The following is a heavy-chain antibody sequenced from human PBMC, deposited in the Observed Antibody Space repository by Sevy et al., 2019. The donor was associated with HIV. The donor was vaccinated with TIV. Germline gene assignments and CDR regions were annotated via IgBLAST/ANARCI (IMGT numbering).Heavy chain of an antibody. D-gene: IGHD2-15*01. CDR2: INQAGSDN. V-gene: IGHV3-7*01. CDR1: GFTFSDSW. Sequence: GGSLRLSCAASGFTFSDSWMTWVRQGPGKGLEWVANINQAGSDNYYVDSVRGRFTISRDNAKYSLYLQMNSLRVEDTALYYCAGGGFLSRYWGQGSLVTVSS. J-gene: IGHJ4*02. CDR3: AGGGFLSRY.